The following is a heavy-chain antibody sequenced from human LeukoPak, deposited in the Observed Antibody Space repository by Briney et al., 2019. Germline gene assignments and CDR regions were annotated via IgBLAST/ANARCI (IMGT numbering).Heavy chain of an antibody. Sequence: SETLSLTCAVYGGSFGGYYWSWIRQPSGKGLEWIGEINHSGSTNYNPSLKSRVTISVDTSKNQFSLKLSSVTAADTAVYYCATTASSGGYGARYWGQGTLVTVSS. J-gene: IGHJ4*02. CDR1: GGSFGGYY. D-gene: IGHD4-17*01. V-gene: IGHV4-34*01. CDR3: ATTASSGGYGARY. CDR2: INHSGST.